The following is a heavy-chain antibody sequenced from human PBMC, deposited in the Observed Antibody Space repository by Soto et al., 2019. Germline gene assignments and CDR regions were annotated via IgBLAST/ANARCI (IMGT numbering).Heavy chain of an antibody. Sequence: QVQLVESGGGGVQPGRSLRLSCAASGFIFSKYGMHWVRQAPGKGLEWVAVISYDGSNKYYAESVKGRFIISRDKSENTLYLQMNSLRAEDTALYYCAKDLGSGKPYYYYAMDVWGQGTTVTVSS. CDR1: GFIFSKYG. D-gene: IGHD3-10*01. J-gene: IGHJ6*02. V-gene: IGHV3-30*18. CDR2: ISYDGSNK. CDR3: AKDLGSGKPYYYYAMDV.